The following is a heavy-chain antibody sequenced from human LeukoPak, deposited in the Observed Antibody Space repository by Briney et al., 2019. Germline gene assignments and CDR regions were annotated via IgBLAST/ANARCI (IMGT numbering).Heavy chain of an antibody. V-gene: IGHV4-30-4*08. CDR1: GGSISSGDYY. Sequence: PSQTQSLTCTVSGGSISSGDYYWRWIRQPPGKGLEWIGYIYYSGSTYYNPSLKSRVTISVDTSKNQFSLKLSSVTAADTAVYYCARDHEGYSSVHNQNWFDPWGQGTLVTVSS. D-gene: IGHD6-25*01. CDR3: ARDHEGYSSVHNQNWFDP. CDR2: IYYSGST. J-gene: IGHJ5*02.